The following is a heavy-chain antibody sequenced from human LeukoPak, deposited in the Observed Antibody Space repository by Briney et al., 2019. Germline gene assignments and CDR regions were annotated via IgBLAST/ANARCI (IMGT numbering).Heavy chain of an antibody. J-gene: IGHJ4*02. CDR2: INPNSGGT. CDR3: GSISGASYGDF. CDR1: GYTFTGYY. Sequence: ASVKVSCKASGYTFTGYYMHWVRQAPGQGLEWMGWINPNSGGTNYAQKFQGRVTMTRDTSISTAYMELSSLRAEDTAVYYCGSISGASYGDFWGQGTLVTVSS. V-gene: IGHV1-2*02. D-gene: IGHD1-26*01.